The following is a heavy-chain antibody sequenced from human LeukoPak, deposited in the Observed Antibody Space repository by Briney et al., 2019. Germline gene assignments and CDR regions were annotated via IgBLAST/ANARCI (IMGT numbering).Heavy chain of an antibody. J-gene: IGHJ4*02. D-gene: IGHD3-16*01. CDR2: MYYTGST. Sequence: PSGTLSLTCTVSGGSISNYYWSWIRQPPGKGLEWIGYMYYTGSTNYNPSLKSRVTISVDTSKNQFSLKLSSVTAADTAVYYCARTLGYFDYWGQGTLVTASS. CDR1: GGSISNYY. V-gene: IGHV4-59*01. CDR3: ARTLGYFDY.